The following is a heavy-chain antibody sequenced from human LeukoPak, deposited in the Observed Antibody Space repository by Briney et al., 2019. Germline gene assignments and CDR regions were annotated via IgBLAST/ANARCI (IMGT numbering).Heavy chain of an antibody. J-gene: IGHJ6*03. D-gene: IGHD1-26*01. CDR3: ARGGRLLWELLVPSGLGDYYMDV. Sequence: ASVKVSCKASGYTFTSYAMHWVRQAPGQRLEWMGWINAGNGNTKYSQEFQGRVTITRDTSASTAYMELSSLRSEDMAVYYCARGGRLLWELLVPSGLGDYYMDVWGKGTTVTVSS. CDR1: GYTFTSYA. CDR2: INAGNGNT. V-gene: IGHV1-3*03.